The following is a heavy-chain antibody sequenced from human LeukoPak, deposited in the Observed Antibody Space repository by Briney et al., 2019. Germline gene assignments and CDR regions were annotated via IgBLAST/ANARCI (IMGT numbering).Heavy chain of an antibody. CDR2: ITGSGAFT. CDR3: ARGLWQLTIPGHFAY. J-gene: IGHJ4*02. CDR1: GFTFIKYS. Sequence: QAGGSLRLSCAASGFTFIKYSMTWVRQAPGKGLEWVSAITGSGAFTDYADSVKGRFTISRDNSKNTVYLQMNSLRAEDTAVYYCARGLWQLTIPGHFAYWGQGTLVTVSS. D-gene: IGHD6-6*01. V-gene: IGHV3-23*01.